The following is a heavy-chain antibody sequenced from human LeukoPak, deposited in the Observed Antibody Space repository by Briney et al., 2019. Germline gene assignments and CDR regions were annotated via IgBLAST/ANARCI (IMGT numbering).Heavy chain of an antibody. Sequence: SETLSLTCTVSGGSISSYYWSWIRQPPGKGLEWIGYIYYSGSTNYNPSLKSRVTISVDTSKNQFSLKLSSVTAADTAVYYCARFPILYYYDSSSPYWGQGTLVTVSS. CDR1: GGSISSYY. J-gene: IGHJ4*02. V-gene: IGHV4-59*01. D-gene: IGHD3-22*01. CDR3: ARFPILYYYDSSSPY. CDR2: IYYSGST.